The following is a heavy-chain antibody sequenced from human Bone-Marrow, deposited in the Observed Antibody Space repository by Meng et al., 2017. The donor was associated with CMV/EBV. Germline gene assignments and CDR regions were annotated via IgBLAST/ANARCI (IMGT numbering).Heavy chain of an antibody. Sequence: GSLRLSCAAYGGSFSGYYWSWIRQPPGKGLEWIGEINHSGSTNYNPSLKSRVTISVDTSKNQFSLKLSSVTAADTAVYYCARDTARRYYYYYGMDVWGQGTTVTVSS. V-gene: IGHV4-34*01. D-gene: IGHD6-6*01. CDR1: GGSFSGYY. J-gene: IGHJ6*02. CDR3: ARDTARRYYYYYGMDV. CDR2: INHSGST.